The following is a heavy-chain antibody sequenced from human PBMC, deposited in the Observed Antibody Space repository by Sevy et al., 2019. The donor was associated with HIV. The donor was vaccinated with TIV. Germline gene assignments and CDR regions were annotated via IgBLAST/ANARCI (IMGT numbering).Heavy chain of an antibody. Sequence: LSLTCAASGFTFTGSTMYWVRQASGKGLEWVSRIRSRAKTYATAYAGSVKGRFTISRDDSRNTAYLQMNSLKTEDTAVYYCSSQRTIAVAGDYFDYWGQGTLVTVSS. CDR3: SSQRTIAVAGDYFDY. D-gene: IGHD6-19*01. CDR1: GFTFTGST. CDR2: IRSRAKTYAT. V-gene: IGHV3-73*01. J-gene: IGHJ4*02.